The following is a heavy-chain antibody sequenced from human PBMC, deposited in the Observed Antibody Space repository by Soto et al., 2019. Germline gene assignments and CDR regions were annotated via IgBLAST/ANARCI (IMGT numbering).Heavy chain of an antibody. J-gene: IGHJ4*02. V-gene: IGHV3-30*03. D-gene: IGHD3-10*01. Sequence: GGSLRLSCAVSGFTFSGYGMHWVRQAPGKGLEWVAVISYDGTNKYYADSVKGRFTISRDNSKNTLYLQMNSLRAEDTAVYYCARDDRHSSVSGSYYRPGLQFDYWGQGTLVTVSS. CDR2: ISYDGTNK. CDR3: ARDDRHSSVSGSYYRPGLQFDY. CDR1: GFTFSGYG.